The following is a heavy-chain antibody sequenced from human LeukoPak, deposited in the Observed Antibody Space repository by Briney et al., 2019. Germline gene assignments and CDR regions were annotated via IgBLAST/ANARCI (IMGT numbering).Heavy chain of an antibody. CDR1: GGTFSSYA. CDR3: ASPPPGVYSSGWYL. V-gene: IGHV1-69*10. J-gene: IGHJ4*02. Sequence: VKVSCKASGGTFSSYAISWVRQAPGQGLEWMGRIIPILGIANYAQKFQGRVTITADKSTSTAYMELSSLRSEDTAVYYCASPPPGVYSSGWYLWRQGTLVTVSS. D-gene: IGHD6-19*01. CDR2: IIPILGIA.